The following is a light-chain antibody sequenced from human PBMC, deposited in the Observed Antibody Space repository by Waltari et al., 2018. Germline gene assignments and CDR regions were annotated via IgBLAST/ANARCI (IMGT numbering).Light chain of an antibody. CDR1: QSVSKY. CDR3: QNYVRLPAT. Sequence: EIVLTQSPGTLSLSPGEGATLSCRASQSVSKYLAWYQQKPGQAPRLLIYGASSRATGIPDRFSGSGSGTDFSLTISRLEPEDFAVYYCQNYVRLPATFGQGTKVEIK. V-gene: IGKV3-20*01. CDR2: GAS. J-gene: IGKJ1*01.